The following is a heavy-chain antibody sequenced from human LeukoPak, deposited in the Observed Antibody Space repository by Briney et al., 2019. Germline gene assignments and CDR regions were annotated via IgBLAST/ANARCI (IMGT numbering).Heavy chain of an antibody. J-gene: IGHJ4*02. D-gene: IGHD4-17*01. Sequence: PGGSLRLSCAASGFTFSSYAMSWVRQAPGKGLEWVSAISGSGGSTYYADSVKGRFTISRDNSKNTLYLQMNSLRAEDTAVYYCAKARGSDYAEYYFDYWGQGILVIVSS. CDR2: ISGSGGST. CDR3: AKARGSDYAEYYFDY. V-gene: IGHV3-23*01. CDR1: GFTFSSYA.